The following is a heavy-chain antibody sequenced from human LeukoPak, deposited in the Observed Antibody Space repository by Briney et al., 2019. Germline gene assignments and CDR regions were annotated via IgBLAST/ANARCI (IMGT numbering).Heavy chain of an antibody. J-gene: IGHJ4*02. CDR3: AGDVLVSGGSYYHGF. D-gene: IGHD3-10*01. Sequence: ASVTVSFKFSGCALPELSIHWVRQAPGRGVDGMGGVDPKDGETIYAQNFQDRVTVTDDRYTDTSYMELSGLTSEDTALYYCAGDVLVSGGSYYHGFWGQGTLVTVSA. CDR1: GCALPELS. CDR2: VDPKDGET. V-gene: IGHV1-24*01.